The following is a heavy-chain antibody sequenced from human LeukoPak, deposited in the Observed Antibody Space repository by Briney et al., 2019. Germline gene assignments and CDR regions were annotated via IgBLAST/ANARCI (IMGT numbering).Heavy chain of an antibody. CDR3: ARQYHYDSSGYLGPFDY. CDR2: IYTSGST. CDR1: GGSISSGSYY. Sequence: PSQTLSLTXTVSGGSISSGSYYWSWIRQPAGKGLEWIGRIYTSGSTNYNPSLKSRVTISVDTSKNQFSLKLSSVTAADTAVYYCARQYHYDSSGYLGPFDYWGQGTLVTVSS. D-gene: IGHD3-22*01. J-gene: IGHJ4*02. V-gene: IGHV4-61*02.